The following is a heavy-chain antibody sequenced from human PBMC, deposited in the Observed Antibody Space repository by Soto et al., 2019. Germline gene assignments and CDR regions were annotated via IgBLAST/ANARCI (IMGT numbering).Heavy chain of an antibody. Sequence: EEQLVESGGGLVKPGGSLRLSCAASGFTFSSYSMNWVRQAPGKGLEWVSSISSASTSIYYADSVKGRFTISRDNAKNSLYLQMNSLGAEDTAVYYCARARGSATGYDDYWGQGTLVTVSS. D-gene: IGHD2-15*01. CDR2: ISSASTSI. CDR1: GFTFSSYS. J-gene: IGHJ4*02. V-gene: IGHV3-21*01. CDR3: ARARGSATGYDDY.